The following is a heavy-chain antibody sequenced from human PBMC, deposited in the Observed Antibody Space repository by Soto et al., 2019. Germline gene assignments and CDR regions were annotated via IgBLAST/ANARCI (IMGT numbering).Heavy chain of an antibody. CDR3: AKDSKNNWNDGSFDY. D-gene: IGHD1-1*01. J-gene: IGHJ4*02. CDR2: ISGSGGST. V-gene: IGHV3-23*01. CDR1: GFTFSSYA. Sequence: PVGSLRLSCAASGFTFSSYAMSWVRQAPGKGLEWVSAISGSGGSTYYADSVKGRFTISRDNSKNTLYLQMNSLRAEDTAVYYCAKDSKNNWNDGSFDYWGQGTLVTVSS.